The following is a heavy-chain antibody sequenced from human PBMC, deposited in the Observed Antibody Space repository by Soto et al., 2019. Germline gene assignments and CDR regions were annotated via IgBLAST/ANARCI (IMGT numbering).Heavy chain of an antibody. V-gene: IGHV1-8*01. CDR3: ARGPSDYDFWSGYYGYMDV. CDR1: GYTFTSYD. Sequence: ASVKVSCKASGYTFTSYDINWVRQATGQGLEWMGWMNPNRGNTGYAQKFQGRVTMTRNTSISTAYMELSSLRSEDTAVYYCARGPSDYDFWSGYYGYMDVWGKGTTVTVSS. D-gene: IGHD3-3*01. J-gene: IGHJ6*03. CDR2: MNPNRGNT.